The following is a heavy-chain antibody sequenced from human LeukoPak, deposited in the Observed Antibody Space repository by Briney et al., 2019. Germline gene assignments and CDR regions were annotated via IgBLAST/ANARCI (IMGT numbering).Heavy chain of an antibody. Sequence: GGSLRLSCAASGFTFSNYAVHYVRQPPGKGLEWVATISYDGSEKYYGDSVQGRFTISRDSPQNTLYLQMNSLSTEDTAVYHCVRVRSGSVRGGFDVWGQGTLVTVSS. D-gene: IGHD3-3*01. CDR1: GFTFSNYA. V-gene: IGHV3-30-3*01. CDR2: ISYDGSEK. CDR3: VRVRSGSVRGGFDV. J-gene: IGHJ3*01.